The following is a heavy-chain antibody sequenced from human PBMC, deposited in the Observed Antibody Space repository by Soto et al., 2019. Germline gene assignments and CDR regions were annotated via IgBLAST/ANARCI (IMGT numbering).Heavy chain of an antibody. Sequence: DVQLVESGGGLVKPGGSLRLSCRTSGFTFSKAWMRWVRQAPGKGLEWVGRSRSNADGGTVEYAAPVKGRFIISRDDSTNTLYLQMNSLDTEDTGVYYCTAAGVRGVDMRGMDVWGQGTAVTVSS. V-gene: IGHV3-15*01. CDR3: TAAGVRGVDMRGMDV. D-gene: IGHD3-10*01. CDR2: SRSNADGGTV. J-gene: IGHJ6*02. CDR1: GFTFSKAW.